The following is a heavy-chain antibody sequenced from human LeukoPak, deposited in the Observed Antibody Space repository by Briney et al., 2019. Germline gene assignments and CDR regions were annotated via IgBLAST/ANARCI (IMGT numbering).Heavy chain of an antibody. J-gene: IGHJ3*01. CDR2: ISAYNGNT. CDR3: ARGTTHSSSWLGAY. Sequence: EASVKVSWKASGYTFTSYGISWVRLAPGQGLEWMGWISAYNGNTNYAQKLQGRVTMTTDTSTSTAYMELRSLRSDDTAVYYCARGTTHSSSWLGAYWGQGTMVTVSS. CDR1: GYTFTSYG. V-gene: IGHV1-18*01. D-gene: IGHD6-13*01.